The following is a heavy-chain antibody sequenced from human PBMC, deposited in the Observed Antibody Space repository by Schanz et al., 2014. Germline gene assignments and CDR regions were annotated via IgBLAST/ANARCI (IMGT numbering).Heavy chain of an antibody. D-gene: IGHD6-19*01. V-gene: IGHV3-66*01. J-gene: IGHJ4*02. CDR2: IDYAGST. CDR1: GFTVSANY. Sequence: EVQVVESGGGLVQPGGSLRLSCAVSGFTVSANYMIWVRQPPGKGLEWVSLIDYAGSTNYADSVKGRMTVSRDTSKNALFLQMNTLSAEDTAVYYCASPPISVAVRLADYWGQGAQVIVSS. CDR3: ASPPISVAVRLADY.